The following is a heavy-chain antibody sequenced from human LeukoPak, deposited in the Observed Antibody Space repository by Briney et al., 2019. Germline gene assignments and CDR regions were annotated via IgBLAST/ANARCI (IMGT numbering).Heavy chain of an antibody. CDR1: GFTFSSYG. Sequence: GGSLRLSCAASGFTFSSYGMHWVRQAPGKGLEWVAFIRYDGSNKYYADSVKGRFTISRDNSKNTLYLQMNSLRAEDTAVYYCAPLGQLPTWFDPWGQGTLVTVSS. D-gene: IGHD2-2*01. J-gene: IGHJ5*02. CDR2: IRYDGSNK. V-gene: IGHV3-30*02. CDR3: APLGQLPTWFDP.